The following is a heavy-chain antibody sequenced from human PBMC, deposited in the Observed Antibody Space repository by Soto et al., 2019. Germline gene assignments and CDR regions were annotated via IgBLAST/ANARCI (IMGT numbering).Heavy chain of an antibody. CDR3: AKDFRKRIAVAGTYFDY. J-gene: IGHJ4*02. CDR1: GFTFSSYA. Sequence: EVQLLESGGGLVQPGGSLRLSCAASGFTFSSYAMSWVRQAPGKGLEWVSAISGSGGSTYYADSVKGRFTISRDNSKNTLYLQMNSLRAEDTAVYYCAKDFRKRIAVAGTYFDYWGQGTLVTVSS. V-gene: IGHV3-23*01. CDR2: ISGSGGST. D-gene: IGHD6-19*01.